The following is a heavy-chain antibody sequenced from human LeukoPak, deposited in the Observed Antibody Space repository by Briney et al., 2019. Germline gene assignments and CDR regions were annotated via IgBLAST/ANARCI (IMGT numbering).Heavy chain of an antibody. V-gene: IGHV3-23*01. D-gene: IGHD3-9*01. J-gene: IGHJ4*02. CDR1: GFTFSSYA. Sequence: GGSLRLSCAASGFTFSSYAMNWVRQAPGKGLECTSAISGSGDSTHYADSVQGRFTISRDNSKNTVSLQMSGLRAEDTATYYCAKPVTDYDILTGYDYWGQGTLVTVSS. CDR3: AKPVTDYDILTGYDY. CDR2: ISGSGDST.